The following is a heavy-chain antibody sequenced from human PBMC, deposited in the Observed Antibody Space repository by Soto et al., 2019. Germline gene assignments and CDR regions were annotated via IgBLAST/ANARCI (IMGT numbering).Heavy chain of an antibody. CDR3: ARLSRTVNY. CDR1: GGSVTSSSYH. V-gene: IGHV4-61*01. Sequence: PSETLSLACTVSGGSVTSSSYHWSWIRQPPGKGLEYIGYIYYSGSTNYNPYLKSRVTISVDTSKSKFTLTLSAANAADTAVYYCARLSRTVNYWGPGTLVT. D-gene: IGHD3-16*02. CDR2: IYYSGST. J-gene: IGHJ4*02.